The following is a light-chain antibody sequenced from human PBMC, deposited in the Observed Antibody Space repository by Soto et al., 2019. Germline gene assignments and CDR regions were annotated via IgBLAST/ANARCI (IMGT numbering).Light chain of an antibody. CDR3: CSYAGGPRYV. V-gene: IGLV2-11*01. Sequence: QSALTQPPSVSGSPGQSVTISCTGTSSDVGSYNYVSWYQQHPGKAPKVMIYDVIERPSGVSDRFSGSKSGNTASLTISGLQAEDEADYYCCSYAGGPRYVFGGGTKVTVL. J-gene: IGLJ1*01. CDR2: DVI. CDR1: SSDVGSYNY.